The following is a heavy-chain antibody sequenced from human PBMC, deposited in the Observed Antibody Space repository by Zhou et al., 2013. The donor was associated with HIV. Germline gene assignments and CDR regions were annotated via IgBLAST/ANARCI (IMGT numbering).Heavy chain of an antibody. Sequence: QVQLVQSGAEVKKPGASVKVSCKASGYTFTSYYMHWVRQAPGQGLEWMGIINPSGGSTSYAQKFQGRVTMTRDTSTSTVYMELSSLRSEDTAVYYCARDPSIAAAGAYYMDVWGKGTTGHRLL. J-gene: IGHJ6*03. CDR2: INPSGGST. CDR1: GYTFTSYY. V-gene: IGHV1-46*03. CDR3: ARDPSIAAAGAYYMDV. D-gene: IGHD6-13*01.